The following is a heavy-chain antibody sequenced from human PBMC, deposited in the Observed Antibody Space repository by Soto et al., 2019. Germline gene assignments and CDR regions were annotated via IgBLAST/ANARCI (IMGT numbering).Heavy chain of an antibody. V-gene: IGHV3-74*01. CDR1: GFTFSNYW. D-gene: IGHD2-21*01. CDR3: VRDRDLGGDMAHGDF. Sequence: PGGSLRLSCAASGFTFSNYWMHWVRQAPGRGLEWVSSITVVTGNTRYADSVKGRFTISADRGRNSVFLQLNSLRDEDTAVYYCVRDRDLGGDMAHGDFWGQGTLVTVSS. CDR2: ITVVTGNT. J-gene: IGHJ4*01.